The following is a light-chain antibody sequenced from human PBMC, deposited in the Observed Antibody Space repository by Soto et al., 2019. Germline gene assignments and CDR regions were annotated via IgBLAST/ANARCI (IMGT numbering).Light chain of an antibody. CDR3: MQGTHWPWT. Sequence: DVVVTQSPLSLPVTLGQPASISCRSSQSLVSSDGDTYLNWFQQRPGQSPRRLIYKVSNRDSGVPDRFSGSGSGTDFTLQISRVEAEDVGVYYCMQGTHWPWTFCQGTKGES. J-gene: IGKJ1*01. CDR2: KVS. V-gene: IGKV2-30*01. CDR1: QSLVSSDGDTY.